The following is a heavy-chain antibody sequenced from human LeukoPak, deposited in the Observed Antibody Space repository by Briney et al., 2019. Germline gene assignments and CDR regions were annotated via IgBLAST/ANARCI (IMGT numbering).Heavy chain of an antibody. CDR2: INSDGSST. J-gene: IGHJ2*01. Sequence: GGSLRLSCAASGFTVSSSYISWVRQAPGKGLVWVSRINSDGSSTSYADSVKGRFTISRDNAKNTLYLQMNSLRAEDTAVYYCARVSFLRAIWYFDLWGRGTLVTVSS. CDR1: GFTVSSSY. CDR3: ARVSFLRAIWYFDL. V-gene: IGHV3-74*01. D-gene: IGHD2/OR15-2a*01.